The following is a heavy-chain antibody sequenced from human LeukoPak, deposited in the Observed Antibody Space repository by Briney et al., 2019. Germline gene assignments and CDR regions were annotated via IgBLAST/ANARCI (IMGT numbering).Heavy chain of an antibody. D-gene: IGHD3-3*01. CDR1: GGSISSYY. CDR2: IYTSGST. J-gene: IGHJ4*02. V-gene: IGHV4-4*07. CDR3: ARGRNFWSGYLSAGREYYFDY. Sequence: SETLSLTCTVSGGSISSYYWSWIRQPAGKGLEWIGRIYTSGSTNYNPSLKSRVTMSVDTSKNQFSLKLSSVTAADTAVYYCARGRNFWSGYLSAGREYYFDYWGQGTLVTVSS.